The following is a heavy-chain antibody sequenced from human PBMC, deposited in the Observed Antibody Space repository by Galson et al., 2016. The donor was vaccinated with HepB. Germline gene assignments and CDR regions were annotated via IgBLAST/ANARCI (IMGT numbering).Heavy chain of an antibody. D-gene: IGHD4-17*01. CDR3: AKGYGVFDY. J-gene: IGHJ4*02. Sequence: SLRLSCAASGFTFSTYAMSWVRQAPGKGLEWVSAISGSGGSTYYADSVKGRFTISRDNSKNTVYLQMNSLRAEDPAVYYCAKGYGVFDYWGQGTLVTVSS. CDR1: GFTFSTYA. V-gene: IGHV3-23*01. CDR2: ISGSGGST.